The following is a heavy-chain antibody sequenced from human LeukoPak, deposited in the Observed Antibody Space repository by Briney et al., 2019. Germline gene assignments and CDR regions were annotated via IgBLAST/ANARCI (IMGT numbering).Heavy chain of an antibody. V-gene: IGHV1-69*05. Sequence: ASVKVSCKASGGTFSSYAISWVRQAPGQGLEWMGGIIPIFGTANYAQKFQGRVTITTDESTSTAYMELSSLRSEDTAAYYCAVNLVVITPNYDAFDIWGQGTMVTVSS. J-gene: IGHJ3*02. D-gene: IGHD3-22*01. CDR3: AVNLVVITPNYDAFDI. CDR1: GGTFSSYA. CDR2: IIPIFGTA.